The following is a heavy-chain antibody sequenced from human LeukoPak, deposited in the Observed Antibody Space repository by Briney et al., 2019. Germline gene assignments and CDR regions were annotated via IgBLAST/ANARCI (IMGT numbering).Heavy chain of an antibody. J-gene: IGHJ2*01. V-gene: IGHV5-51*01. Sequence: AGESLKISCKGFGYSFTNYWIGWVRQMPGKGLEWMGIVYPGDSETRYSPSFQGLVTISANKSISTAYLEWNSLRASDTAIYFCASRTGGEYAGDWYFDLWGRGTLVSVSS. CDR3: ASRTGGEYAGDWYFDL. CDR1: GYSFTNYW. D-gene: IGHD2-8*02. CDR2: VYPGDSET.